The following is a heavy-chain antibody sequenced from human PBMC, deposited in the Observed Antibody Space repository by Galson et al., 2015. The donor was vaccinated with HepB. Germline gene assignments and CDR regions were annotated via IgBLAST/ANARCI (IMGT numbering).Heavy chain of an antibody. D-gene: IGHD2-21*02. CDR1: GFTFSSYS. J-gene: IGHJ3*01. Sequence: SLRLSCAASGFTFSSYSMNWVRQAPGKGLEWVSYISSSGSNKYYADSVKGRFTISRDNAKNSLYLQMNSLRAEDTAVYYCARDRNWYCGGDCSDAIDVWGQGTMITVSS. CDR2: ISSSGSNK. V-gene: IGHV3-48*04. CDR3: ARDRNWYCGGDCSDAIDV.